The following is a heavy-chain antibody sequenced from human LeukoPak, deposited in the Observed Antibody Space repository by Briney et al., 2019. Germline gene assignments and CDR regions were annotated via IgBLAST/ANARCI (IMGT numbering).Heavy chain of an antibody. D-gene: IGHD3-22*01. V-gene: IGHV1-2*02. CDR2: INPNSGGT. Sequence: ASVNVSCKASGYTFTGYYMHWVRQAPGQGLEWMGWINPNSGGTNYAQKFQGRVTMTRDTSISTAYMELSRLRSDDTAVYYCARDLHRPYYYDSSGYYSYYFDYWGQGTLVTVSS. J-gene: IGHJ4*02. CDR1: GYTFTGYY. CDR3: ARDLHRPYYYDSSGYYSYYFDY.